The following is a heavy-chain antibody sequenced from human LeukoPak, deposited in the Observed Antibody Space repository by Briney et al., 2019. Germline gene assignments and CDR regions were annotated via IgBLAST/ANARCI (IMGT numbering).Heavy chain of an antibody. V-gene: IGHV5-51*01. D-gene: IGHD6-6*01. CDR2: IYPGDSDT. J-gene: IGHJ4*02. CDR1: GYSFPSYW. CDR3: ASLPIESHSSSSGGFDY. Sequence: GESLKISCQGSGYSFPSYWIGWVRQMPGKGLEWMGIIYPGDSDTRYSPSFQGQVTISADKSISTAYLQWSSPKASDTTMYYCASLPIESHSSSSGGFDYWGQGTLVTVSS.